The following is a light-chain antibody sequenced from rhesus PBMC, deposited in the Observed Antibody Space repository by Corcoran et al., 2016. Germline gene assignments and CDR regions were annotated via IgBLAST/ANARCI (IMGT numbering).Light chain of an antibody. CDR1: QDISNC. V-gene: IGKV1-22*01. Sequence: DIHMTQSPSSLSASVGDTVTITCRAIQDISNCLAWFQQRPGKAPKLLISEAASLQSGVPSRFSGSGSWTDFTLTIGSLQSKDLATYICQHYCSGSYSFSQGTKVGIK. CDR3: QHYCSGSYS. J-gene: IGKJ2*01. CDR2: EAA.